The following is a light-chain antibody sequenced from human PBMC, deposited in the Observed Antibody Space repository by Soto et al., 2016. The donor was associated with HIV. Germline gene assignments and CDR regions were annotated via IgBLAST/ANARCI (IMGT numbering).Light chain of an antibody. V-gene: IGLV3-1*01. CDR3: QTWDSSNGV. CDR1: KLGDKF. Sequence: SYELTQPPSVSVSPGQTASITCSGDKLGDKFVCWYQQKAGQSPVLVIYQDDKRPSGIPERFSGSNSGNTATLTISGTQAKDEADYYCQTWDSSNGVFGRGTKLTVL. CDR2: QDD. J-gene: IGLJ2*01.